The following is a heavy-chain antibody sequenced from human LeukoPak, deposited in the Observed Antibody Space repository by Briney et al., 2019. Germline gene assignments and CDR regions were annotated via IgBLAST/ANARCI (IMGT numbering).Heavy chain of an antibody. J-gene: IGHJ1*01. CDR3: AIMHGYYDGSGYWVQ. V-gene: IGHV3-23*01. Sequence: GGSLRLSCAASGFTFGSYGMSWVRQAPGKGLEWVSFITPNADRTSYADSVEGRFTISRDNPRNTLYMQMNSLRDEDTAIYYCAIMHGYYDGSGYWVQWGQGTLVTVS. D-gene: IGHD3-22*01. CDR2: ITPNADRT. CDR1: GFTFGSYG.